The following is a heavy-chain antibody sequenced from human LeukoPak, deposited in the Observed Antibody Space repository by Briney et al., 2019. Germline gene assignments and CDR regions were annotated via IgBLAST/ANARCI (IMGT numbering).Heavy chain of an antibody. J-gene: IGHJ6*03. CDR2: IYPGYYDT. CDR1: GYSFTSYW. V-gene: IGHV5-51*01. CDR3: ARQRRPTPYSNPGYYYYMDV. Sequence: GESLKISCQGSGYSFTSYWIGWVRQMPGKGLEWMGIIYPGYYDTRYSPSFQGQVTISADKSISTAYLQWSSLKASDTAMYYCARQRRPTPYSNPGYYYYMDVWGKGTTVTVSS. D-gene: IGHD4-11*01.